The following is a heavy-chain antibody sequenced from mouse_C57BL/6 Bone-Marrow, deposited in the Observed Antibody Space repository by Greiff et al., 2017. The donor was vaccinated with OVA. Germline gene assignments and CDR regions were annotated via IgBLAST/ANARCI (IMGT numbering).Heavy chain of an antibody. D-gene: IGHD1-1*01. Sequence: QVQLQQPGAELARPGASVKLSCKASGYTFTSYGISWVKQRTGQGLEWIGEIYPRSGNTYYNEKFKGKATLTADKSSSSAYMGLRSLTSEDFEFYFSARSVTTVVEDYAMDYWGQGTSVTVSA. V-gene: IGHV1-81*01. J-gene: IGHJ4*01. CDR2: IYPRSGNT. CDR3: ARSVTTVVEDYAMDY. CDR1: GYTFTSYG.